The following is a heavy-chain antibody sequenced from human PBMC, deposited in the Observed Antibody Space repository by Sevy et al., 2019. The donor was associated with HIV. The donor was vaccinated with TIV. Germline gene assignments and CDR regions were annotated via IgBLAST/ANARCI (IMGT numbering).Heavy chain of an antibody. J-gene: IGHJ6*02. CDR1: GYTFTSYY. D-gene: IGHD3-10*01. Sequence: ASVKVSCKASGYTFTSYYMHWVRQAPGQGLEWMGIINPSGGSTSYAQEFQGRVTMTRDTSTSTVYMELSSLRSEDTAVYYCARDLRTMVRGVINYYYGMDVWGQGTTVTVSS. CDR3: ARDLRTMVRGVINYYYGMDV. V-gene: IGHV1-46*01. CDR2: INPSGGST.